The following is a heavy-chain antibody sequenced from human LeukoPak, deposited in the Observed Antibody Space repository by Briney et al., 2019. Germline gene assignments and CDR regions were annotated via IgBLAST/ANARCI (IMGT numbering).Heavy chain of an antibody. J-gene: IGHJ4*02. D-gene: IGHD2-15*01. V-gene: IGHV3-23*01. CDR3: ARDLHCSGGSCYSGLHY. Sequence: PGGSLRLSCAASGFTFSSYAMSWVRQAPGKGLEWVSAISGSGDSTYYADSVKGRFTISRDNSKNTLYLQMNSLRPEDTAVYYCARDLHCSGGSCYSGLHYWGQGTLVTVSS. CDR1: GFTFSSYA. CDR2: ISGSGDST.